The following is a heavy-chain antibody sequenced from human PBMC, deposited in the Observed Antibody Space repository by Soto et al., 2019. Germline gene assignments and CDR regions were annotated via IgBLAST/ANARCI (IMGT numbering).Heavy chain of an antibody. CDR2: ITPNSGYT. CDR3: ATSYDTGFDP. Sequence: QLQLTPSGGEASKPGASVRVSCAASGYKFSTYAISWLRQAPGQGLGWMGLITPNSGYTNYAQKFQGRLILTTDIPSSTAYMELTSLRYDDTATYYCATSYDTGFDPGGQGTLVSVS. CDR1: GYKFSTYA. J-gene: IGHJ5*02. D-gene: IGHD3-9*01. V-gene: IGHV1-18*01.